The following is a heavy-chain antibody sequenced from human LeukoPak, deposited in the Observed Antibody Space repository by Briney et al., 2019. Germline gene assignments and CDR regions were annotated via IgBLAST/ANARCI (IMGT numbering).Heavy chain of an antibody. Sequence: PGGSLRLSCAASGFTFSSYWMSWVRQAPGKGLEWVANIKQDGSGKYYVDSVKGRFTISRDNAKNSLYLQMNSLRAEDTAVYYCARDEHYYDSSGYSNWFDPWGQGTLVTVSS. J-gene: IGHJ5*02. CDR1: GFTFSSYW. CDR2: IKQDGSGK. CDR3: ARDEHYYDSSGYSNWFDP. D-gene: IGHD3-22*01. V-gene: IGHV3-7*01.